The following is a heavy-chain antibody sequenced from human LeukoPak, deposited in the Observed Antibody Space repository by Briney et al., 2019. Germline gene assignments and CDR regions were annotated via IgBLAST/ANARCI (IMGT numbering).Heavy chain of an antibody. CDR3: ARWYYSNGWGIDS. V-gene: IGHV3-30-3*01. Sequence: PGGSLRLSCAASGFTFSTYAMHWVRRAPAKGLEWVAVISYDGSNKYYADSVKGRFTISRDNSKNTLYLQMNSLRAEDTAVYYCARWYYSNGWGIDSWGQGTLVTVSS. CDR2: ISYDGSNK. CDR1: GFTFSTYA. J-gene: IGHJ4*02. D-gene: IGHD6-19*01.